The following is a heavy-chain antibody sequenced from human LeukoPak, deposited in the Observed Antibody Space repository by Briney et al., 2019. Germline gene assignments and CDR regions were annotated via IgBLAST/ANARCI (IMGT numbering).Heavy chain of an antibody. CDR3: ARVWQYSRSSGAFDI. J-gene: IGHJ3*02. Sequence: GASVKVSCKASGYTFTGYYMHWVRQAPGQELEWMGWINPNSGGTNYAQKFQGRVTMTRDTSITTAYMELSRLTSDETAVYYCARVWQYSRSSGAFDIWGQGTMVTVSS. V-gene: IGHV1-2*02. D-gene: IGHD6-6*01. CDR2: INPNSGGT. CDR1: GYTFTGYY.